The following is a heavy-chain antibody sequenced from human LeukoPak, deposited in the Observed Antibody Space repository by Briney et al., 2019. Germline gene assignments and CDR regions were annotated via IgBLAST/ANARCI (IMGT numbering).Heavy chain of an antibody. V-gene: IGHV3-7*01. CDR3: ARGWQLWFGYFDY. Sequence: GGSLRLSCAASGFTFSSYWMSWVRQAPGKGLEWVANIKQDGSEKYYVDSVKGRFTISRDNAKNSLYLQTNSLRTEDTAVYYCARGWQLWFGYFDYWGQGTLVTVSS. CDR2: IKQDGSEK. J-gene: IGHJ4*02. CDR1: GFTFSSYW. D-gene: IGHD5-18*01.